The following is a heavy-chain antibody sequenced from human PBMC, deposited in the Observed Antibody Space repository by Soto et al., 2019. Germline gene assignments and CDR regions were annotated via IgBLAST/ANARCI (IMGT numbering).Heavy chain of an antibody. CDR3: ARAAVRFGELCWFDP. V-gene: IGHV1-46*01. CDR2: INPRGFFT. Sequence: QVQLVQSGAEVKKPGASVKVSCKASGYTFTSYNIHWVRQAPGQGLEWVGMINPRGFFTTYAQKFRGRVTMTGDTSTSVVDMELTNLRSEDTAMYYCARAAVRFGELCWFDPWGQGTLVSVSS. CDR1: GYTFTSYN. D-gene: IGHD3-10*01. J-gene: IGHJ5*02.